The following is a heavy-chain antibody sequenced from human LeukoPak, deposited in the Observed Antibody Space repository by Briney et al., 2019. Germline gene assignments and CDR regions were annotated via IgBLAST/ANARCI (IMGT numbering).Heavy chain of an antibody. J-gene: IGHJ4*02. V-gene: IGHV3-23*01. D-gene: IGHD5-18*01. CDR2: ISGSGGST. CDR3: AKSSGYRYGSIDY. CDR1: GFTFSSYA. Sequence: SGGSLRLSCAASGFTFSSYAMSWVRQAPGKGLEWVSAISGSGGSTYYADSVKGRFTISRDNSKNTLYLQMNSLRAQDTAVYYYAKSSGYRYGSIDYCGQGTLVTVSS.